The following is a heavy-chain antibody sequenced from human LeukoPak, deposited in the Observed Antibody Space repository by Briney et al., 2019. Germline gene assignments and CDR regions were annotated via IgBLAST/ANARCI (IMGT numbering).Heavy chain of an antibody. CDR1: GYTFTGYY. Sequence: GASVKVSCKASGYTFTGYYMHWVRQAPGQGLEWMGIINPSGGSTSYAQKLQGRVTMTRDTSTSTVYMELSSLRSEDTAVYYCARESLFYDSSGVGGDYWGQGTLVTVSS. D-gene: IGHD3-22*01. J-gene: IGHJ4*02. CDR2: INPSGGST. V-gene: IGHV1-46*01. CDR3: ARESLFYDSSGVGGDY.